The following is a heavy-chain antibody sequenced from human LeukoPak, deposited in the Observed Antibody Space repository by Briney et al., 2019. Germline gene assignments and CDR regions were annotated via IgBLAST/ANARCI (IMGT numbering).Heavy chain of an antibody. Sequence: SETLSLTCTVSGGXVSSGSYYWSWIRQPPGKGLEWIGYFYYTGSTNYNPSLKSRVTISVDTSKNQFSLKLSSVTAADTAVYYCARDGKYAEYFQDWGQGTLVTVSS. CDR3: ARDGKYAEYFQD. CDR1: GGXVSSGSYY. V-gene: IGHV4-61*01. J-gene: IGHJ1*01. CDR2: FYYTGST. D-gene: IGHD1-1*01.